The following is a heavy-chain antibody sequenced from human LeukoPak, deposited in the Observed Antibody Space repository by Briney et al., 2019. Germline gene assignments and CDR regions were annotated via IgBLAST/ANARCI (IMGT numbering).Heavy chain of an antibody. V-gene: IGHV7-4-1*02. CDR3: ARDLVKSLGTRPMVPTYFDY. Sequence: ASVKVSCKASGYTFTSYAMNWVRQAPGQGLEWMGWINTNTGNPTYAQGFTGRFVFSLDTSVSTAYLQISSLKAEDTAVYYCARDLVKSLGTRPMVPTYFDYWGQGTLVTVSS. CDR2: INTNTGNP. CDR1: GYTFTSYA. J-gene: IGHJ4*02. D-gene: IGHD3-10*01.